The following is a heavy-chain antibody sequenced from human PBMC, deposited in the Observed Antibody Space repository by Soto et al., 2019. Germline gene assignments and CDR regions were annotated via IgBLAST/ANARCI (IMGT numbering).Heavy chain of an antibody. CDR2: ISPSGDVT. D-gene: IGHD1-26*01. Sequence: RRLSCSTSGFFFTDYFMSWIRQAPGKGLEWVSYISPSGDVTHYADSVKGRFTISRDNTKNSLFLQMSSLRDDDTAVYYCARQLERRVGAASHWGQGTRVTVSS. J-gene: IGHJ4*02. CDR1: GFFFTDYF. CDR3: ARQLERRVGAASH. V-gene: IGHV3-11*01.